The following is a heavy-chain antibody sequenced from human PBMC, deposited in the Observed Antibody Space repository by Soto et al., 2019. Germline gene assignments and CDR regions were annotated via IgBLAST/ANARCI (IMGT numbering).Heavy chain of an antibody. V-gene: IGHV4-34*01. CDR3: ARGTAARPLYYYYYYMDV. D-gene: IGHD6-6*01. Sequence: SETLSLTCAVYGGSFSGYYWSWIRQPPGKGLEWIGEINHSGSTNYNPSLKSRVTISVDTSKNQFSLKLSSVTAADTAVYYCARGTAARPLYYYYYYMDVWGKGTTVTVSS. CDR1: GGSFSGYY. CDR2: INHSGST. J-gene: IGHJ6*03.